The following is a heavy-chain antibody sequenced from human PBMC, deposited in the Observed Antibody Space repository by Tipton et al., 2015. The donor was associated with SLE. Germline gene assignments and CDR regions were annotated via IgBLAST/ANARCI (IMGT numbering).Heavy chain of an antibody. V-gene: IGHV4-31*03. CDR1: GDSISSGGYY. J-gene: IGHJ4*02. Sequence: GLVKPSQTLSLTCSVSGDSISSGGYYWTWIRQHPGEGLEWIGYIYYSGNTYYNPSLKSRVTISVDTSKNQFSLKLSSVTAADTAVYYCARGGGDVTKGDFDYWGQGTLVTVSS. CDR3: ARGGGDVTKGDFDY. CDR2: IYYSGNT. D-gene: IGHD4-17*01.